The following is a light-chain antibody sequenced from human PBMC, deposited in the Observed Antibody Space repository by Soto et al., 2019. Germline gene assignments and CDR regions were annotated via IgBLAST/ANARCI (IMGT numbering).Light chain of an antibody. J-gene: IGLJ2*01. CDR2: EVS. CDR3: SSYTRSSTSHVL. CDR1: SSDVGDYDY. V-gene: IGLV2-14*01. Sequence: QSVLTQPASVPGSPGQSITISCTGTSSDVGDYDYVSWYQQHPGKAPKLMIYEVSSRPSGVSNRFSGSKSGNTASLTISGLQAEDEADYYCSSYTRSSTSHVLFGGGTKITVL.